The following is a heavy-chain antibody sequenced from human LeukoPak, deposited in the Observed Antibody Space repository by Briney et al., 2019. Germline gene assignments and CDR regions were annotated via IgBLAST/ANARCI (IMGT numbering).Heavy chain of an antibody. J-gene: IGHJ4*02. V-gene: IGHV1-69*13. D-gene: IGHD3-10*01. CDR1: GGTFSSYA. CDR3: ARGEIGMRAMVRRGFDY. CDR2: IIPIFGTA. Sequence: GASVKVSCKASGGTFSSYAISWVRQAPGQGLEWMGGIIPIFGTANYAQKFQGRVTITADESTSTAYMELSSLRSEDTAVYYCARGEIGMRAMVRRGFDYWGQGTLVTVSS.